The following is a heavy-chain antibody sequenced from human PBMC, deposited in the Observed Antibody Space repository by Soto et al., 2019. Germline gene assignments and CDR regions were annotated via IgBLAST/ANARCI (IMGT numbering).Heavy chain of an antibody. CDR1: GFTFTSSA. Sequence: WASVKVSCKSSGFTFTSSAVQWVRQARGQRLEWIGWIVVGSGNTNYAQKFQERVTITRDMSTSTAYMELSSLRSEDTAVYYCAGGTGDYYYYGMDVWGQGTTVTVSS. CDR2: IVVGSGNT. D-gene: IGHD7-27*01. J-gene: IGHJ6*02. CDR3: AGGTGDYYYYGMDV. V-gene: IGHV1-58*01.